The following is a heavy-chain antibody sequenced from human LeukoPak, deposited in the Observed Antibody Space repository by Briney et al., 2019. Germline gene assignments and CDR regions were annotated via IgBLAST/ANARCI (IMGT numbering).Heavy chain of an antibody. J-gene: IGHJ4*02. D-gene: IGHD3-22*01. CDR2: MNPNSGNT. CDR1: GYTFTSYD. Sequence: ASVKVSCKASGYTFTSYDINWVRQATGQGLEWMGWMNPNSGNTGYAQKFQGRVTITRNTSISTAYMELSSLRSEDTAVYYCARVIPFGQWLWRPYYFDYWGQGTLVTVSS. CDR3: ARVIPFGQWLWRPYYFDY. V-gene: IGHV1-8*03.